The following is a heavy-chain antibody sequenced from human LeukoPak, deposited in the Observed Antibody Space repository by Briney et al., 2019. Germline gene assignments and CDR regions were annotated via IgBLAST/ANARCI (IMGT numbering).Heavy chain of an antibody. CDR1: GFTFDDYA. CDR2: ISWNSGSI. Sequence: PGGSLRLSCAASGFTFDDYAMHWVRQAPGKGLEWVSGISWNSGSIGYADSVKGRFTISRDNAENSLYLQMNSLRAEDTALYYCAKDSNSGYDPAPFDYWGQGTLVTVSS. V-gene: IGHV3-9*01. D-gene: IGHD5-12*01. CDR3: AKDSNSGYDPAPFDY. J-gene: IGHJ4*02.